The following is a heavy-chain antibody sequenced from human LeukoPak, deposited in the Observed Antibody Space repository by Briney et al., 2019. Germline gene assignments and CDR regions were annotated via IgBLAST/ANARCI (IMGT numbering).Heavy chain of an antibody. V-gene: IGHV1-69*02. CDR1: GYTFTGYY. D-gene: IGHD1-20*01. J-gene: IGHJ4*02. Sequence: ASVKVSCKASGYTFTGYYMHWVRQAPGQGLEWMGRIIPILGIANYAQKFQGRVTITADKSTSTAYMELSSLRSEDTAVYYCARTYNWNDLGDYWGQGTLVTVSS. CDR2: IIPILGIA. CDR3: ARTYNWNDLGDY.